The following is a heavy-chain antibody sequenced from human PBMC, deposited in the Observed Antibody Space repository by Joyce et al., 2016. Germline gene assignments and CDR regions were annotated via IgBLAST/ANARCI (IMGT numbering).Heavy chain of an antibody. J-gene: IGHJ4*02. CDR2: VSAGSGDT. CDR1: GYIFINND. V-gene: IGHV1-3*01. Sequence: QVQLVQSGAAVTKPGASVKISCKASGYIFINNDIHWVRQAPGQTFEWMGWVSAGSGDTKYSQKFQGRLTFTRDTSATTAHMELSSLRAEDTALYYCARGRTLADWGQGTLVTVSS. CDR3: ARGRTLAD.